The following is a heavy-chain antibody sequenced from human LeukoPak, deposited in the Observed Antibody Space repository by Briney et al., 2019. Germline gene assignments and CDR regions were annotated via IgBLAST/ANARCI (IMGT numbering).Heavy chain of an antibody. D-gene: IGHD3-3*01. J-gene: IGHJ4*02. V-gene: IGHV3-23*01. Sequence: GGSLRLSCAASGFTFSSYAMSWVRQAPGKGLEWLSAISGSGGSTSYADSVKGRFTISRDNSKNTLYLQMNSLRAEDTAVYYCAKNDFWSGYPSFDYWGQGTLVTVSS. CDR2: ISGSGGST. CDR1: GFTFSSYA. CDR3: AKNDFWSGYPSFDY.